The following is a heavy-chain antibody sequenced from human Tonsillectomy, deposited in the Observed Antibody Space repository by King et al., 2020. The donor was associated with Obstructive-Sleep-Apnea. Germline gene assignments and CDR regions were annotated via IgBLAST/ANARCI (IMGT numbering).Heavy chain of an antibody. V-gene: IGHV3-23*04. CDR1: GFTFSSYA. Sequence: VQLVESGGGLVQPGGSLRLSCAASGFTFSSYAMSWVRKAPGKGLKWVSVIRGSGDTTYYADSVKGRFTISRDNSKSTLYLQMNSLRAEDTAVYYCAKAGCSSTNCPYYYYGMDVWGPGTTVTVSS. CDR2: IRGSGDTT. D-gene: IGHD2-2*01. CDR3: AKAGCSSTNCPYYYYGMDV. J-gene: IGHJ6*02.